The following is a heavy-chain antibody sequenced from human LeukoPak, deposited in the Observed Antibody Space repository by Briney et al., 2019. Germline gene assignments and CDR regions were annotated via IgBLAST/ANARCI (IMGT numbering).Heavy chain of an antibody. CDR2: IYYSGNT. CDR3: ARDRDYYGSGSSYFDY. J-gene: IGHJ4*02. Sequence: SETLSLTCTVSGGSISSYYWSWIRQPPGKGLEWVGYIYYSGNTNYNPSLRSRVTISVDTSKNQFSLKLSSVTAADTAVYYCARDRDYYGSGSSYFDYWGQGTLVTVSS. D-gene: IGHD3-10*01. V-gene: IGHV4-59*01. CDR1: GGSISSYY.